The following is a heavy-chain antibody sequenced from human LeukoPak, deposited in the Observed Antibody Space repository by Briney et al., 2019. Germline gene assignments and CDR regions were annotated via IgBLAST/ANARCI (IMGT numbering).Heavy chain of an antibody. CDR3: ARGSNGEQWLVERIYSFDI. CDR1: GGSVSDYY. V-gene: IGHV4-59*02. D-gene: IGHD6-19*01. J-gene: IGHJ3*02. CDR2: IYYSGST. Sequence: PSETLSLTCTISGGSVSDYYWSWIRQPPGKGLQWIGYIYYSGSTNYNPSLKSRVTISVDTSKNQFSLKLRSVTAADTAVYYCARGSNGEQWLVERIYSFDIWGQGTMVTVSS.